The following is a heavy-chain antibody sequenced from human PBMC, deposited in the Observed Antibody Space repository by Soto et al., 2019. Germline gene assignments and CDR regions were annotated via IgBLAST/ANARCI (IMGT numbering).Heavy chain of an antibody. CDR1: GFTFSSYG. Sequence: QVQLVESGGGVVQPGRSLRLSCAASGFTFSSYGMHWVRQAPGKGQEWVAVISYDGSNKYYADSVKGRFTISRDNSKNTLYLQMNSLRAEDTAVYYCAKDHDYGDYGLYYFDYWGQGTLVTVSS. CDR2: ISYDGSNK. CDR3: AKDHDYGDYGLYYFDY. V-gene: IGHV3-30*18. D-gene: IGHD4-17*01. J-gene: IGHJ4*02.